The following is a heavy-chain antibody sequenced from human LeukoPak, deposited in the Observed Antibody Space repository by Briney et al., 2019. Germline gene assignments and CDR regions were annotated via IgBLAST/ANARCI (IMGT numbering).Heavy chain of an antibody. Sequence: EASVTVSCKGSGYTFTKYAISWVRQAPGQGLEYMGWIDTNTGNPTYAQGFTGRFVFSLDTSVSTAYLQISSLKAEDSAIYFCANCYDSSGFFAYWGQGTLVTVSS. CDR3: ANCYDSSGFFAY. CDR1: GYTFTKYA. CDR2: IDTNTGNP. V-gene: IGHV7-4-1*02. D-gene: IGHD3-22*01. J-gene: IGHJ4*02.